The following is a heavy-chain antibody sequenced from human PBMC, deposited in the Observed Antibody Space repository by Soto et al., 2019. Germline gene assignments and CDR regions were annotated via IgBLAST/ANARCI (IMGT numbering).Heavy chain of an antibody. Sequence: GGSLRLSCAASGFTFSSYAMAWVRQAPGKGLEWVSGISGSGGSTYYADSVKGRFTISRDNSKNTMYLQMNSLRAEDTAVYYCAKGVRSYYYYGMDVWGQGTTVTVSS. CDR2: ISGSGGST. CDR3: AKGVRSYYYYGMDV. J-gene: IGHJ6*02. CDR1: GFTFSSYA. D-gene: IGHD3-22*01. V-gene: IGHV3-23*01.